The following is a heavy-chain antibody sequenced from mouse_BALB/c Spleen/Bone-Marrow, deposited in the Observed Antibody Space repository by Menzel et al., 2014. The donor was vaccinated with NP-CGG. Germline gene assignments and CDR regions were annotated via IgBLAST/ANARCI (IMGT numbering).Heavy chain of an antibody. V-gene: IGHV14-3*02. J-gene: IGHJ3*01. D-gene: IGHD1-1*01. CDR2: IDPANGNT. CDR1: GFNIKDTY. CDR3: ASYYYGSSLFAH. Sequence: EVQLQQSGAELVKPGASVKLSCTASGFNIKDTYMHWVKQRPEQGLEWIGRIDPANGNTKYDPKFQGKATITADTSSNTAYLQLSSLTSEDTAVYYCASYYYGSSLFAHWGQGTLVTVSA.